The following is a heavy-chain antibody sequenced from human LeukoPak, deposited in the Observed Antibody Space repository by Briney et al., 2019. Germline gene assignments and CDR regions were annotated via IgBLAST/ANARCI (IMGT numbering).Heavy chain of an antibody. CDR3: ARAANKYYYDSSGYYYGNAFDI. V-gene: IGHV3-66*01. CDR1: GFTVSSNY. CDR2: MDSVSRT. Sequence: RGCLRLSCAASGFTVSSNYISWVRQAPGKGLEWVSVMDSVSRTYYADSVKGRFTISRDNSKNTLYLQMNSLRAEDTAVYYCARAANKYYYDSSGYYYGNAFDIWGQGTMVTVSS. J-gene: IGHJ3*02. D-gene: IGHD3-22*01.